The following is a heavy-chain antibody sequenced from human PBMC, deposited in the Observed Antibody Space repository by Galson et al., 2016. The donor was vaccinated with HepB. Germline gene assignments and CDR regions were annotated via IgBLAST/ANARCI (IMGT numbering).Heavy chain of an antibody. V-gene: IGHV1-18*01. J-gene: IGHJ6*02. Sequence: SVKVSCKASGYTFNTYGISWVRQAPGQGLEWMGWISAYNGNTKYAQKVEGRVTMSTDTSTSTAYVELRNLRFDDTAVYYCARTSAWGVVSRDYFYSGMDVWGQGTTVTVSS. CDR1: GYTFNTYG. CDR2: ISAYNGNT. D-gene: IGHD2-8*02. CDR3: ARTSAWGVVSRDYFYSGMDV.